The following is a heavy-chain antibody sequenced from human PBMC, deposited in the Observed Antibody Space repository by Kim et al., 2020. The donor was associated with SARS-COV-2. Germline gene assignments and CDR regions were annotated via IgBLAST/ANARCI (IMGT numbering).Heavy chain of an antibody. CDR3: AREYYYDSSGLDY. V-gene: IGHV4-30-2*05. J-gene: IGHJ4*02. D-gene: IGHD3-22*01. Sequence: SPSLESRVTRSVDTSKNRFSLKLSSVTAADAGVYCCAREYYYDSSGLDYWGQGTLVTVSS.